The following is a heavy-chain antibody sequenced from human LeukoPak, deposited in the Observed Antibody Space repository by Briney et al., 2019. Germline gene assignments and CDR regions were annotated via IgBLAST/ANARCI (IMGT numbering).Heavy chain of an antibody. J-gene: IGHJ4*02. CDR1: GASISNSFYF. Sequence: SETLSLTRTVSGASISNSFYFWGWVRQPPGTGLEWIGHIRYSGSTYYNPSLKSRVTISVDTSKNQFSLKLSSVTAADTAVYYCARHSPYSSSWAFDYWGQGTLVTVSS. V-gene: IGHV4-39*01. CDR2: IRYSGST. CDR3: ARHSPYSSSWAFDY. D-gene: IGHD6-13*01.